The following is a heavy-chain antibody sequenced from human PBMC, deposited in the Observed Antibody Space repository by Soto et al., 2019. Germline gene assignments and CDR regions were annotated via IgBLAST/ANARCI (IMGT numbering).Heavy chain of an antibody. CDR2: IYYSGST. Sequence: SETLSLTCTVSGGSISSSSYYWGWIRQPPGKGLEWIGSIYYSGSTYYNPSLKSRVTISVDTSKNQFSLKLSSVTAADTAVYYCARHGGGSSSLDWFDPWGQGTLVTVS. CDR1: GGSISSSSYY. J-gene: IGHJ5*02. CDR3: ARHGGGSSSLDWFDP. D-gene: IGHD6-6*01. V-gene: IGHV4-39*01.